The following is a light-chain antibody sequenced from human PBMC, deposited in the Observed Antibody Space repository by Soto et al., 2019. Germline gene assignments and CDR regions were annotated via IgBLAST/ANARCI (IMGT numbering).Light chain of an antibody. V-gene: IGKV3-11*01. CDR3: QQRSNWPLIT. Sequence: DIEMTQSPATLSVSPGERATLSCRASQSVSSNLAWHQQKPGQAPRLLIYDASNRATGIPARFSGSGSGTDFTLTISSLEPEDFAVYYCQQRSNWPLITFGGGTKVDIK. CDR1: QSVSSN. CDR2: DAS. J-gene: IGKJ4*01.